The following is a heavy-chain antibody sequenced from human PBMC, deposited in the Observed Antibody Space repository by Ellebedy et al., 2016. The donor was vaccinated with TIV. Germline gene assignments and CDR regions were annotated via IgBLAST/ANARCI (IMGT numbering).Heavy chain of an antibody. CDR1: GYTFTSYD. D-gene: IGHD1-26*01. J-gene: IGHJ4*02. V-gene: IGHV1-18*01. Sequence: ASVKVSXXASGYTFTSYDINWVRQATGQGLEWMGWISAYNGNTNYAQKLQGRVTMTTDTSTSTAYMELSSLRSEDTAVYYCARDPRYGGSYWGQGTLVTVSS. CDR3: ARDPRYGGSY. CDR2: ISAYNGNT.